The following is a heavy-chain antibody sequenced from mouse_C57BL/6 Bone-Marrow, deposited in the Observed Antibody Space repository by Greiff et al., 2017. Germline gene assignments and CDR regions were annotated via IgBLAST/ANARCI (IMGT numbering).Heavy chain of an antibody. J-gene: IGHJ2*01. CDR3: ARGLWYLDY. V-gene: IGHV1-82*01. D-gene: IGHD2-1*01. CDR1: GYAFSSSW. CDR2: IYPGDGDT. Sequence: VQLQQSGPELVKPGASVKLSCKASGYAFSSSWMNWVKQRPGKGLEWIGRIYPGDGDTNYNGKFKGKATLTADKSSSTAYMQLSSLTSEDSAVYFCARGLWYLDYWGQGTTLTVAS.